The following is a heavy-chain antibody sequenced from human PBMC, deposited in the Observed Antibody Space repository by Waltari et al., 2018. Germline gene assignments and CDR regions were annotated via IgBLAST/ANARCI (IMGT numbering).Heavy chain of an antibody. Sequence: EVQLVESGGGLVQPGGSLRLSCAASGFSFRDSWMDWVRQAPGKGLGWVANMKGDGSEKYYVDSVKGRFIISRDNARNSLFLQLNSLTVEDTGIYYCSRALERWGQGVLVTVSA. J-gene: IGHJ4*02. CDR1: GFSFRDSW. CDR3: SRALER. D-gene: IGHD3-3*01. V-gene: IGHV3-7*03. CDR2: MKGDGSEK.